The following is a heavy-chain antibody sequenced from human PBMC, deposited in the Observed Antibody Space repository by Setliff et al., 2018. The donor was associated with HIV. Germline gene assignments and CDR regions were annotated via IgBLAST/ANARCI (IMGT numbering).Heavy chain of an antibody. J-gene: IGHJ4*02. CDR2: IYTSGSA. D-gene: IGHD4-4*01. Sequence: SETLSLTCTVSGGSIRSGSYYWSWIRQPAGKGLEWIGRIYTSGSANYNPSLKSRVTISVDTSKNQFSLHLRSVTTADTAVYYCAREKNDYNNYYFDYWGQGTLVTVSS. CDR1: GGSIRSGSYY. V-gene: IGHV4-61*02. CDR3: AREKNDYNNYYFDY.